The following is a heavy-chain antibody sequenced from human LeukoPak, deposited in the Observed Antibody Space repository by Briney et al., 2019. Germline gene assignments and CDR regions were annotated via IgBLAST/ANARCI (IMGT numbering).Heavy chain of an antibody. Sequence: ASVKVSCQGSGDTFTTYRISWVRQAPGQGREWLGWIRPSSGETAYGQKFQGRVTMTTDTSTNTAYMALTNLRSDDTAVYYCVNNYYDASPFFSWGQGTAVTISS. CDR1: GDTFTTYR. J-gene: IGHJ5*02. CDR2: IRPSSGET. V-gene: IGHV1-18*01. D-gene: IGHD3-22*01. CDR3: VNNYYDASPFFS.